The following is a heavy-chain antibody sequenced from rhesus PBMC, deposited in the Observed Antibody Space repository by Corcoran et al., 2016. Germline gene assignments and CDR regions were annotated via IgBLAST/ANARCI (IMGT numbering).Heavy chain of an antibody. CDR1: GGSISGYY. D-gene: IGHD2-27*01. CDR2: IGSRIGNT. V-gene: IGHV4-165*02. Sequence: QVQLQESGPGLVKPSETLSLTCAVSGGSISGYYWNWIRQPPGTGLEWIGYIGSRIGNTYYNPALKSRVTFSTDTSKNHFSLKLNSVTAADTAVYYCARTGREYCSGISCYPLDYWGQGILVTVSS. J-gene: IGHJ4*01. CDR3: ARTGREYCSGISCYPLDY.